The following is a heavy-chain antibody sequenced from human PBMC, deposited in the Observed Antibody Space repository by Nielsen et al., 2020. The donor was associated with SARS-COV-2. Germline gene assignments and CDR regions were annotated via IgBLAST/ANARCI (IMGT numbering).Heavy chain of an antibody. D-gene: IGHD5-12*01. CDR3: ARGGYSGYLVYYYGMDV. CDR2: IDHRGST. Sequence: SETLSLTCAVSGGSISRNNWWSWVRQPPGKGVEWIGGIDHRGSTNYSPSLKTRVTISVDKSKNQFSLELRSVTAADTAVYYCARGGYSGYLVYYYGMDVWGQGTTVTVSS. CDR1: GGSISRNNW. J-gene: IGHJ6*02. V-gene: IGHV4-4*02.